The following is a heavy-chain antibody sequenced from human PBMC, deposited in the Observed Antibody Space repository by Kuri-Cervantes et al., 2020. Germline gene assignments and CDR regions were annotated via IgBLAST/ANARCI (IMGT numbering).Heavy chain of an antibody. V-gene: IGHV3-15*01. CDR2: VKSKTDGGTT. J-gene: IGHJ4*02. CDR1: GFTFSSYS. Sequence: GESLKISCAASGFTFSSYSMYWVRQAPGKGLEWVGRVKSKTDGGTTDYAAPVKGRFTISRDDSKNTLYLQMNSLKTEDTAVYYCTTVLRWELTHDSWGQGTLVTVSS. CDR3: TTVLRWELTHDS. D-gene: IGHD1-26*01.